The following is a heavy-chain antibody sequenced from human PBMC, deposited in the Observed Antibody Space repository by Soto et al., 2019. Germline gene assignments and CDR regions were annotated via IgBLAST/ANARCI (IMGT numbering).Heavy chain of an antibody. Sequence: PSETLSLTCAVSGGSISSGGYSWSWIRHPPGKGLEWIGYIYHIGSTYYNPSLKSRVTISVDRSKNQFSLKLSSVTAADTAVYYCARKIVVVPPAPLGGFDPWGQGSMV. J-gene: IGHJ5*02. V-gene: IGHV4-30-2*01. CDR3: ARKIVVVPPAPLGGFDP. CDR1: GGSISSGGYS. CDR2: IYHIGST. D-gene: IGHD2-2*01.